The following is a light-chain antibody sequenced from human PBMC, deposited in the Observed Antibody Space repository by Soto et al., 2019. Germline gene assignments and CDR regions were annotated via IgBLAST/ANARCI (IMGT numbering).Light chain of an antibody. CDR2: GTS. CDR3: QQYDSSHVT. V-gene: IGKV3-20*01. CDR1: QSVTTSY. Sequence: ENVLTQSPGTLSLSPGERATLSCRASQSVTTSYLAWYQQKPGQAPSLLIYGTSSRATGIPDRFSGSGSGTDFTLTISRLEPEEFAVYYCQQYDSSHVTFGGGTKVEIK. J-gene: IGKJ4*01.